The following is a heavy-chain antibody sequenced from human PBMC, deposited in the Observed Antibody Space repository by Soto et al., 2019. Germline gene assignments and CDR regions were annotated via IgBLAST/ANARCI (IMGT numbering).Heavy chain of an antibody. V-gene: IGHV5-51*01. J-gene: IGHJ6*02. CDR1: GYSFTSYW. CDR3: ARVGRVGGYNYNYYYYGMDV. Sequence: GESLKISCQGSGYSFTSYWITWVRQMPGKGLEWMGIIYPGDSDTRYSPSFQGQVTISADKSISTAYLQWSSLKASDTAMYYCARVGRVGGYNYNYYYYGMDVSGQGTTVTVS. CDR2: IYPGDSDT. D-gene: IGHD5-18*01.